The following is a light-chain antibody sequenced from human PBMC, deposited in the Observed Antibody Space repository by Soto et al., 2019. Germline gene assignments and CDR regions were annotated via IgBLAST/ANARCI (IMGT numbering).Light chain of an antibody. CDR3: QQYDTYSPRLA. CDR2: AAS. J-gene: IGKJ4*01. CDR1: QSVSNNY. V-gene: IGKV3-20*01. Sequence: EIMLTQSPGTLSMSPGERATLSCRASQSVSNNYLAWYQQKPGQAPRLLIFAASSRATGIPDRFSGSGSGTDFTLTISRLEPEDIAMYYCQQYDTYSPRLAFGGGTTVEIK.